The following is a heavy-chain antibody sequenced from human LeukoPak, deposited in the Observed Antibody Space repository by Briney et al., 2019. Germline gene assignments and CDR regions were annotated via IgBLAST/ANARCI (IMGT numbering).Heavy chain of an antibody. CDR2: IHHSGSS. Sequence: SETLSLTCAVYGGSFSGYYWSWIRQPPGKGLEWVGSIHHSGSSNYNSSLKSRVTVSLDTSKNQFSLRLSSVTVADTAVYYCTRENGDYAYDHWGQGTLVTVSS. V-gene: IGHV4-34*01. CDR3: TRENGDYAYDH. CDR1: GGSFSGYY. D-gene: IGHD4-17*01. J-gene: IGHJ4*02.